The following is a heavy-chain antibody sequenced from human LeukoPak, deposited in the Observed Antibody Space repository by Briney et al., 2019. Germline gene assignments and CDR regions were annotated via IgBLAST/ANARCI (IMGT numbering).Heavy chain of an antibody. Sequence: GGSLRLSCAASGFTFSSYGMHWVRQAPGKGLEWVAFIRYDGTEKYYADSVKGRFTISRDNSKNTLHLQMSSLRPEDTAAYYCARVVIAARPHWFDPWGQGTLVTVSS. CDR2: IRYDGTEK. J-gene: IGHJ5*02. CDR1: GFTFSSYG. V-gene: IGHV3-30*02. D-gene: IGHD6-6*01. CDR3: ARVVIAARPHWFDP.